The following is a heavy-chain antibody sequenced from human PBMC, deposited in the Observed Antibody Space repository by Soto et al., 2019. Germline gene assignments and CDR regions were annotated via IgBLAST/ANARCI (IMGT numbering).Heavy chain of an antibody. J-gene: IGHJ6*02. Sequence: ESGGGVVQPGRSLRLSCAASGFTFSSYAMHWVRQAPGKGLEWVAVISYDGSNKYYADSVKGRFTISRDNSKNTLYLQMNSLRAEDTAVYYCARENYYGSGSFYGMDVWGQGTTVTVSS. V-gene: IGHV3-30-3*01. CDR3: ARENYYGSGSFYGMDV. CDR2: ISYDGSNK. CDR1: GFTFSSYA. D-gene: IGHD3-10*01.